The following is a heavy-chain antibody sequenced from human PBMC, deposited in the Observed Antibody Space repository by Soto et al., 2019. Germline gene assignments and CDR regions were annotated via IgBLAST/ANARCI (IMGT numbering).Heavy chain of an antibody. J-gene: IGHJ4*02. V-gene: IGHV3-23*01. D-gene: IGHD3-3*01. CDR1: ELSFSIYA. CDR3: AKDRDYDFWSGEDLNY. CDR2: ITGGGGTT. Sequence: PGGRMRLSCAASELSFSIYAMSWVRQAPGRGLERVSVITGGGGTTYYADSVKGRFTISRDNSKNRLYLQMNSLRAEDTAVYYCAKDRDYDFWSGEDLNYWGQGTLVTVSS.